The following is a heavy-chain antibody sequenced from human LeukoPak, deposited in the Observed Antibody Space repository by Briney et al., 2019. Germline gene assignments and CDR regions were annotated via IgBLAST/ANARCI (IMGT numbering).Heavy chain of an antibody. V-gene: IGHV3-11*06. J-gene: IGHJ4*02. CDR2: ISSSSSYT. D-gene: IGHD5-18*01. Sequence: GSLRLSCAASGFTFSDYYMSWIRQAPGKGLEWVSYISSSSSYTNYADSVKGRFTISRDNAKNSLYLQMNSLRAEDTAVYYCARVGRGYSYGYGVDYWGQGALVTVSS. CDR1: GFTFSDYY. CDR3: ARVGRGYSYGYGVDY.